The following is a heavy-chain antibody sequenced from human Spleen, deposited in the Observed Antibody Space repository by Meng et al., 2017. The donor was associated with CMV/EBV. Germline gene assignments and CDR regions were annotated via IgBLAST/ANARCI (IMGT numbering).Heavy chain of an antibody. CDR2: IYYSGGT. CDR1: GGSISSSSYY. D-gene: IGHD6-19*01. J-gene: IGHJ5*02. V-gene: IGHV4-39*07. CDR3: AKAQYNSGFYGCWFDP. Sequence: SETLSLTCTVSGGSISSSSYYWGWIRQPPGKGLEWIGSIYYSGGTYYNPSLKSRVTISVDTSKNQFSLKLSSVTAADTAVYYCAKAQYNSGFYGCWFDPWGQGTLVTVSS.